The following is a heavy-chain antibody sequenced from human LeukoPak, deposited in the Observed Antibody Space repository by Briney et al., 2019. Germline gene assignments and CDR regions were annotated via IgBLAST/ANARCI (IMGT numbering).Heavy chain of an antibody. Sequence: PSETLSLTCTVSNASITNYYWTWIRQPAGKGLEWIGRIFHDGSTNYNPSLKSRVIMSVDTSKNQFSLKLNSVTAADTALYYCASGHYCTSTNCPGRGAFDIWGQGTMVTVSS. CDR2: IFHDGST. CDR3: ASGHYCTSTNCPGRGAFDI. CDR1: NASITNYY. D-gene: IGHD2-2*01. J-gene: IGHJ3*02. V-gene: IGHV4-4*07.